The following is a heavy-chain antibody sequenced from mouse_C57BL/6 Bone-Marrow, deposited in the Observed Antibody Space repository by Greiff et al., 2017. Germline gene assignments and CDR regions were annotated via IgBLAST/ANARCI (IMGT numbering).Heavy chain of an antibody. J-gene: IGHJ1*03. CDR3: ARNWDPEWYFDV. CDR1: GFNIKDYY. CDR2: IDPEDGET. Sequence: EVQVVESGAELVKPGASVKLSCTASGFNIKDYYMHWVKQRTEQGLEWIGRIDPEDGETKYAPKFQGKATITADTSSNTAYLQLSSLTSEDTAVYYCARNWDPEWYFDVWGTGTTVTVSS. V-gene: IGHV14-2*01. D-gene: IGHD4-1*01.